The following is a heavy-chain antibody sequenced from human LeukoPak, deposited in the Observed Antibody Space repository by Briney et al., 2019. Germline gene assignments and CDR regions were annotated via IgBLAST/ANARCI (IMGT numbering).Heavy chain of an antibody. V-gene: IGHV1-46*01. CDR3: ATNSGARDSGN. D-gene: IGHD5-24*01. J-gene: IGHJ4*02. CDR2: IDRSGVST. CDR1: GNAFSNYF. Sequence: ASVKVSCKASGNAFSNYFIHWVRQDPGQGPEWMGVIDRSGVSTSYAQKFQGRISVSSDMSTSTVYMELSSLTSEDAAVYFCATNSGARDSGNWGQGTLVTVSS.